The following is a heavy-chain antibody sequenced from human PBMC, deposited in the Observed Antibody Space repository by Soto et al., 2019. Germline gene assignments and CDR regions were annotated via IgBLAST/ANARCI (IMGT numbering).Heavy chain of an antibody. CDR2: IIPIFGTA. Sequence: QVQLVQSGAEVKKPGSSVKVSCKASGGTFSSYAISWVRQAPGQGLEWMGGIIPIFGTANYAQKFQGRVTITADESTSTAYMELSSLRSEDTAVYYCAXXXXCSSTSCQGNWFDPWGQGTLVTVSS. J-gene: IGHJ5*02. D-gene: IGHD2-2*01. CDR1: GGTFSSYA. V-gene: IGHV1-69*01. CDR3: AXXXXCSSTSCQGNWFDP.